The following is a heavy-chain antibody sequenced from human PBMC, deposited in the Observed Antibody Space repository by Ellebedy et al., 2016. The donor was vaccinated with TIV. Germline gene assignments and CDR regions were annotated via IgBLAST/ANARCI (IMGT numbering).Heavy chain of an antibody. CDR1: GYTFTSYG. CDR2: ISAYNGNT. V-gene: IGHV1-18*01. J-gene: IGHJ4*02. D-gene: IGHD3-3*01. CDR3: ARAPRWYYDFWSGSAYVDY. Sequence: ASVKVSCKASGYTFTSYGISWVRQAPGQGLEWMGWISAYNGNTNYAQKLQGRVTMTTETSTTTAYMELRSLRSDDTAVYYCARAPRWYYDFWSGSAYVDYWGQGTLVTVSS.